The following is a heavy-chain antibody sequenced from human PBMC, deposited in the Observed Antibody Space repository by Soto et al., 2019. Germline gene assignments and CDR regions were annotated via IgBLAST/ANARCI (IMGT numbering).Heavy chain of an antibody. CDR3: ARYSTSSGYFGY. CDR2: IYYRGST. V-gene: IGHV4-59*01. CDR1: GGSISPYY. D-gene: IGHD6-6*01. Sequence: QVQLQESGPGLVKPSETLSLTCTVSGGSISPYYWSWIRQPPGKGLEWLGYIYYRGSTNYNPSLKSRVAISVDTSLDQFSLSLSSVTAEDTAVYYCARYSTSSGYFGYWGQGTLVTVSS. J-gene: IGHJ4*02.